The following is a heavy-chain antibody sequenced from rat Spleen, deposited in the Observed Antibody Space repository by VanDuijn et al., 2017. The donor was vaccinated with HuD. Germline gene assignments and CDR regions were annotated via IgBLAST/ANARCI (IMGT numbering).Heavy chain of an antibody. CDR1: GFTFSNYG. CDR2: ISYDGSST. Sequence: EVQLVESGGGLVQPGRSLKLSCAASGFTFSNYGMAWVRQAPTKGLEWVATISYDGSSTYYRDSVKGRFTISRDNAKSTLYLQMDSLRSEDTATYYCARRPITTVPYFDYWGQGVMVTVSS. V-gene: IGHV5-29*01. CDR3: ARRPITTVPYFDY. D-gene: IGHD1-1*01. J-gene: IGHJ2*01.